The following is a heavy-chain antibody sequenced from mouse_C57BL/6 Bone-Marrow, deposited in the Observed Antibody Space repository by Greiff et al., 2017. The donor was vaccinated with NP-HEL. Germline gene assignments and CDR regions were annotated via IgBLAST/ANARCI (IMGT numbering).Heavy chain of an antibody. CDR1: GFTFSSYA. J-gene: IGHJ4*01. V-gene: IGHV5-9-1*01. CDR2: ISSGGGYT. Sequence: EVMLVESGGGLVKPGGSLKLSCAASGFTFSSYAMSWVRQTPEKRLEWVATISSGGGYTYFPDSVKGRFTTSRDNAKNTLYLQMSSLRSEDTAMYYCTKGRSRGYAMDYWGQGTSVTVSS. D-gene: IGHD1-1*01. CDR3: TKGRSRGYAMDY.